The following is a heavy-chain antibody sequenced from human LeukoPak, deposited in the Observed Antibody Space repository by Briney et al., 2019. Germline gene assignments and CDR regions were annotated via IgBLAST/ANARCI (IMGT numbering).Heavy chain of an antibody. Sequence: GGSLRLSCAASGFTFSSYGIHWVRQAPGKGLEWVAFIRYGGSNKYYADSVKGRFTISRDNSKNTLYLQMNSLRAEDTAVYYCAKVAPYCSSTSCYFDYWGQGTLVTVSS. CDR3: AKVAPYCSSTSCYFDY. CDR1: GFTFSSYG. V-gene: IGHV3-30*02. D-gene: IGHD2-2*01. J-gene: IGHJ4*02. CDR2: IRYGGSNK.